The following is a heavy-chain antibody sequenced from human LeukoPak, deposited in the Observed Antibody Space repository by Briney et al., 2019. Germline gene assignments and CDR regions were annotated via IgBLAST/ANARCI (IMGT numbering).Heavy chain of an antibody. D-gene: IGHD7-27*01. J-gene: IGHJ4*02. CDR2: ISQSGSTI. CDR1: GFTFSNYY. Sequence: GGSLRLSCAASGFTFSNYYMTWIRQAPGKVLEWISYISQSGSTIYYADSVRGRFTISRDNAKNSLYLQINSLRVEDTAVYYCARSDWGSHSWGQGTLVTVSS. CDR3: ARSDWGSHS. V-gene: IGHV3-11*01.